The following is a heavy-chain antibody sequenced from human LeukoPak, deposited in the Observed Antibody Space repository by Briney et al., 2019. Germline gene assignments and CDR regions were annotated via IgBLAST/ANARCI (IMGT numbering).Heavy chain of an antibody. D-gene: IGHD5-12*01. Sequence: GASVKVSCKASGGTFSSYAISWVRQAPGQGLEWMGGIIPIFGTANYAQKFQGGVTITADESTSTAYMELSSLRSEDTAVYYCARALPDIVATETAFDYWGQGTLVTVSS. J-gene: IGHJ4*02. V-gene: IGHV1-69*13. CDR3: ARALPDIVATETAFDY. CDR2: IIPIFGTA. CDR1: GGTFSSYA.